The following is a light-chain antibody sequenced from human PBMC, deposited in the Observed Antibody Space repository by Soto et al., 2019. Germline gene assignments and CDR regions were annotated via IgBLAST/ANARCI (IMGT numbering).Light chain of an antibody. CDR3: AAWDDSLSGYVV. Sequence: QSVLPQPHSASGTPGQRVTISCSGSSSNIGSNYVYWYQQLPGTAPKLLIYRNNQRHSGVPDRFSGSKSGTSASLAISGLRAEDEADYYCAAWDDSLSGYVVFGGGTKLTVL. V-gene: IGLV1-47*01. CDR1: SSNIGSNY. CDR2: RNN. J-gene: IGLJ2*01.